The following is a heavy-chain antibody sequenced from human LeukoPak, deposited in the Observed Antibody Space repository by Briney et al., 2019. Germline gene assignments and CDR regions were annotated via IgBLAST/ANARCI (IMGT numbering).Heavy chain of an antibody. J-gene: IGHJ4*02. D-gene: IGHD6-6*01. CDR1: GGSISSSSYY. Sequence: SETLSLTCTVSGGSISSSSYYWGWIRQPPGKGLEWIGSIYYSGSTYYNPSLKSRVTISVDTSKNQFSLKLSSVTAADTAVYYCARNGMAAPFDYWGQGTLVTVSS. CDR3: ARNGMAAPFDY. CDR2: IYYSGST. V-gene: IGHV4-39*01.